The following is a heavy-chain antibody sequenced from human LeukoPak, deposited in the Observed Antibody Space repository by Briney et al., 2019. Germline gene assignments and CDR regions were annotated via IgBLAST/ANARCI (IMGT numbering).Heavy chain of an antibody. Sequence: PGGSLRLSCAASGFTFSDYYMSWIRQAPGKGLEWVSIIYNADTTYYADSVKGRFTISRDNSKNTLYLQLNSLRAEDTAVYYCARAEGYGGELDSWGQGTLVTVSS. V-gene: IGHV3-66*01. CDR2: IYNADTT. CDR3: ARAEGYGGELDS. D-gene: IGHD4-23*01. CDR1: GFTFSDYY. J-gene: IGHJ4*02.